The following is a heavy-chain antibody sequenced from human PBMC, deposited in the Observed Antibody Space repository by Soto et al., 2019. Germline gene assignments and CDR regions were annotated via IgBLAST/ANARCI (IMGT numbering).Heavy chain of an antibody. CDR1: GFTFSSYA. CDR2: ISYDGSNK. Sequence: GGSLRLSCAASGFTFSSYAMHWVRQAPGKGLEWVAVISYDGSNKYYADSVKGRFTISRDNSKNTLYLQMNSLRAEDTAVYYCARADRQWLVHRTLDYWGQGTLVTVSS. J-gene: IGHJ4*02. V-gene: IGHV3-30-3*01. D-gene: IGHD6-19*01. CDR3: ARADRQWLVHRTLDY.